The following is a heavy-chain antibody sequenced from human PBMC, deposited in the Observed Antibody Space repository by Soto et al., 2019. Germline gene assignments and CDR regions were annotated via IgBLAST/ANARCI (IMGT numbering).Heavy chain of an antibody. CDR1: GFSLSTSGMC. Sequence: ESGPTLVNPTQTLTLTCTFSGFSLSTSGMCVSWIRQPPGKALEWLARIDWDDDKYYSTSLKTRLTISKDTSKNQVVLTMTNMDPVDTATYYCARIPAYYYDSSGYMTPYYFDYWGQGTLVTVSS. V-gene: IGHV2-70*11. CDR2: IDWDDDK. D-gene: IGHD3-22*01. J-gene: IGHJ4*02. CDR3: ARIPAYYYDSSGYMTPYYFDY.